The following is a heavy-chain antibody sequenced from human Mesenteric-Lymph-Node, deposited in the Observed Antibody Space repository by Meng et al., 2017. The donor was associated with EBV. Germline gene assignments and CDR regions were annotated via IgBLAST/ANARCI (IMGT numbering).Heavy chain of an antibody. CDR1: GYTFTDYY. D-gene: IGHD4-23*01. J-gene: IGHJ4*02. CDR2: INPHSGDT. V-gene: IGHV1-2*06. CDR3: ARAPTTVERQHY. Sequence: QGHRVQSWDELKKPGASVRVSFKASGYTFTDYYLHWVRPAPGKGFEWMGRINPHSGDTHSAEKFQGRVPMTWDTSINTAYMELSGMTSDDTATFYCARAPTTVERQHYWGQGTLVTVSS.